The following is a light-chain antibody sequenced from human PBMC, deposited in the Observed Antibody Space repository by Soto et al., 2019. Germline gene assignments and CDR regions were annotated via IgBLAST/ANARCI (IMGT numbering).Light chain of an antibody. J-gene: IGLJ3*02. CDR2: EGT. Sequence: QSALTQPASVSGSPGQSITVSCTVTSSDVGAYNLVSRYQQHPGKAPRLIIYEGTKRPSGISHRFSGSKSDNTASLTISGLRAEDEAHYHCCSYAGSRTFVFGGGTKVTVL. CDR3: CSYAGSRTFV. CDR1: SSDVGAYNL. V-gene: IGLV2-23*01.